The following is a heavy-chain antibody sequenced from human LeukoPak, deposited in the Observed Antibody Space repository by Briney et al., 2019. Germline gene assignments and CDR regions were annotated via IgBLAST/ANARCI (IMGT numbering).Heavy chain of an antibody. Sequence: SETLSLTCTVSGGSISSYYWSWIRQPPGKGLEWIGYIYYSGSTNYNPSLKSRVTISVDTSKNQFSLKLSSVTAADTAVYYCASMTPEPRFYYCGQGTLVTVSS. J-gene: IGHJ4*02. V-gene: IGHV4-59*08. D-gene: IGHD4-17*01. CDR2: IYYSGST. CDR3: ASMTPEPRFYY. CDR1: GGSISSYY.